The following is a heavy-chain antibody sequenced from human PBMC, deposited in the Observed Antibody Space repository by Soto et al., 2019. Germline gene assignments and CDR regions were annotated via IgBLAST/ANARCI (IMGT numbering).Heavy chain of an antibody. Sequence: PGGSLRLSCAASGFTFSGYSVNWVRQAPGKGLEWISYISSGSKTIYYAESVKGRFTVSRDNARNSQYLQMNSLRDEDTAVYYCAREDTLGVRSFDYWGQGTLVTVSS. CDR3: AREDTLGVRSFDY. CDR1: GFTFSGYS. D-gene: IGHD3-10*01. J-gene: IGHJ4*02. V-gene: IGHV3-48*02. CDR2: ISSGSKTI.